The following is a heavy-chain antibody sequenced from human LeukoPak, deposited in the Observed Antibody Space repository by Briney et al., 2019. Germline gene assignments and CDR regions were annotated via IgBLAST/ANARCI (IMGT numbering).Heavy chain of an antibody. CDR2: IWSDASDK. V-gene: IGHV3-33*06. CDR1: GFTFSHYG. D-gene: IGHD4-11*01. Sequence: GGSLRLSCAASGFTFSHYGMHWVRQAPGTGLEWVAVIWSDASDKYYANSVKGRFTTSRDNSKNSLYLQMNSLRAEDTAVYYCAKDAQRGFDYSNSLDYWGQGTRVTVSS. CDR3: AKDAQRGFDYSNSLDY. J-gene: IGHJ4*02.